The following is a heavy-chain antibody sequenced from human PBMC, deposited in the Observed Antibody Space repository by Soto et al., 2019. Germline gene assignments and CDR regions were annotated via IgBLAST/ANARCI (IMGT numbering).Heavy chain of an antibody. J-gene: IGHJ6*02. CDR2: IYYIGRT. D-gene: IGHD3-10*01. Sequence: PSETLSLTCTVSGGSISSGGYYWSWIRQHPGKGLEWIGYIYYIGRTYYNPSLKSRVTISVDTSKNQFSLKLSSVTAADTAVYYCARLLWFGELSGYYGMDVWGQGTMVTVSS. CDR3: ARLLWFGELSGYYGMDV. CDR1: GGSISSGGYY. V-gene: IGHV4-31*03.